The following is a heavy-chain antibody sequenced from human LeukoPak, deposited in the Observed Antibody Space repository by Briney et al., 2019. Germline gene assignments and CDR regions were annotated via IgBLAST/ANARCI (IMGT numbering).Heavy chain of an antibody. CDR1: GFTVSSNY. D-gene: IGHD5-18*01. V-gene: IGHV3-66*01. Sequence: GGSLRLSCAASGFTVSSNYMSWVRQAPGKGLEWVSVIYSGGSTYYADSVKGRFTISRDNSKNTLYLQMNSLRAEDTAVYYCARGQDTAMVKVLGWFDPWGQGTLVTVSS. J-gene: IGHJ5*02. CDR3: ARGQDTAMVKVLGWFDP. CDR2: IYSGGST.